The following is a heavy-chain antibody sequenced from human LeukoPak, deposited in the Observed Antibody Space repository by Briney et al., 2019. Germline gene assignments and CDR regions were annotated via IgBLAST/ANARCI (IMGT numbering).Heavy chain of an antibody. CDR1: GGTFSSYA. Sequence: SVKVSCKASGGTFSSYAISWVRQAPGQGLEWMGGIIPIFGTASYAQKFQGRVTITADESTSTAYMELSSLRSEDTAVYYCALRRAMSLLIDYWGQGTLVTVSS. V-gene: IGHV1-69*13. D-gene: IGHD5-18*01. CDR3: ALRRAMSLLIDY. J-gene: IGHJ4*02. CDR2: IIPIFGTA.